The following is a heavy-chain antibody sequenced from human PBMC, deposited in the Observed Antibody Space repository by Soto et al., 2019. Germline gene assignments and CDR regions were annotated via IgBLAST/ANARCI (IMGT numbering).Heavy chain of an antibody. CDR1: GGSISSSSYY. V-gene: IGHV4-39*01. CDR2: IYYSGST. Sequence: SETLSLTCTVSGGSISSSSYYWGWIRQPPGKGLEWIGSIYYSGSTYYNPSLKSRVTISVDTSKNQFSLKLSSVTAADTAVYYCARGEVLTPGPYWGQGTLVTVSS. CDR3: ARGEVLTPGPY. D-gene: IGHD3-10*01. J-gene: IGHJ4*02.